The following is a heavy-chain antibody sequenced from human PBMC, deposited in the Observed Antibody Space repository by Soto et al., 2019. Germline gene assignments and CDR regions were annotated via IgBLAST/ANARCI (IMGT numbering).Heavy chain of an antibody. CDR2: ISSSGSTI. V-gene: IGHV3-11*01. CDR3: ARDTPSGYYGMDV. D-gene: IGHD2-15*01. CDR1: GFTFSDYY. Sequence: VGSLRLSCAASGFTFSDYYMSWIRQAPGKGLEWVSYISSSGSTIYYADSVKGRFTISRDNAKNSLYLQMNSLRAEDTAVYYCARDTPSGYYGMDVWGQGTTVTVSS. J-gene: IGHJ6*02.